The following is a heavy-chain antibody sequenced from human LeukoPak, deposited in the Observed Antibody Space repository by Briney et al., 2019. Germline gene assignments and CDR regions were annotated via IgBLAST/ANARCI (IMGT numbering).Heavy chain of an antibody. CDR2: INHSGST. CDR1: GGAFSGYY. Sequence: SETLSLTRAVYGGAFSGYYWSWIRQPPRKGPEWIWGINHSGSTNYNPSLKSRVTISVDTSKNQFSLKLSSVTAADTAVYYCARVYYDFWSGYADYYYGMDVWGQGTTVTVSS. CDR3: ARVYYDFWSGYADYYYGMDV. D-gene: IGHD3-3*01. J-gene: IGHJ6*02. V-gene: IGHV4-34*01.